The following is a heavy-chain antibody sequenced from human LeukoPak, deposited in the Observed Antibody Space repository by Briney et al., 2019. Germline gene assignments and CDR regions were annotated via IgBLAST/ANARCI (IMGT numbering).Heavy chain of an antibody. D-gene: IGHD3-22*01. CDR1: GFTFSSYA. CDR3: AKDSQVFGY. J-gene: IGHJ3*01. Sequence: GGSLRLSCTASGFTFSSYAMSWVRQAPGKGLEWVSGIGGSGSDIYYSDSMKGRFTISRDNSKNTVFLQMNSLRAKDTAVYYCAKDSQVFGYWGQGTMVSVSS. V-gene: IGHV3-23*01. CDR2: IGGSGSDI.